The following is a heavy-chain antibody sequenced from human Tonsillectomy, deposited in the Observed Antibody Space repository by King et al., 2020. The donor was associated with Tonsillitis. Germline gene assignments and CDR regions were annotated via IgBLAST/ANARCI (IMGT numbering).Heavy chain of an antibody. J-gene: IGHJ4*02. D-gene: IGHD6-13*01. CDR2: INPNSCVT. V-gene: IGHV1-2*02. Sequence: QLVQSGAEVKKPGASVKVSCKASGYTFTDYYMHWVRQAPGQGLEWMGWINPNSCVTNFTQKFQGRVTMPRDTSISTAYMELIGLKSDDTAVYFCATGEQQLVHYWGQGTLVTVSS. CDR3: ATGEQQLVHY. CDR1: GYTFTDYY.